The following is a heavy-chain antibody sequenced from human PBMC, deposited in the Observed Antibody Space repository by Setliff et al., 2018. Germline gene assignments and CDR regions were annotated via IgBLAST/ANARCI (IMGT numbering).Heavy chain of an antibody. J-gene: IGHJ4*02. CDR2: INPNSGGT. CDR1: GYTFTGFY. Sequence: ASVKVSCKASGYTFTGFYMHWVRQAPGQGLEWMGWINPNSGGTNYAQKFQGRVTMTTDTSISTAYMEVSRMTSDDTAVYYCARESRVAATNDYWGQGILVTVSS. V-gene: IGHV1-2*02. D-gene: IGHD2-15*01. CDR3: ARESRVAATNDY.